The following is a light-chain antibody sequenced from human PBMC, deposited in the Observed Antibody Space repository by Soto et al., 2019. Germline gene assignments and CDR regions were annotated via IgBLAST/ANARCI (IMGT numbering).Light chain of an antibody. V-gene: IGKV3D-15*01. J-gene: IGKJ5*01. CDR1: QSVSSN. Sequence: IVLTQSPATLSVSPGARATLSCRASQSVSSNLAWYQQKPGQAPRLLISGASTRATGVPARFGGSGSGTEFTLTITSLQSEDVAVYCCQQYNNWPLTLGPGTRLEIK. CDR3: QQYNNWPLT. CDR2: GAS.